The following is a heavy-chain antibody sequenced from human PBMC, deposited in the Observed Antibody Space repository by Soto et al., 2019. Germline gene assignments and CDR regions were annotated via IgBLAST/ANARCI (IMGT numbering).Heavy chain of an antibody. Sequence: GXSVKVSCKASGGTFSSYAISWVRQAPGQGLEWMGGIIPIFGTANYAQKFQGRVTITADESTSTAYMELSSLRSEDTAVYYCARDPIVVVPAATHSLHYYYYGMDVWGQGTTVTVSS. CDR1: GGTFSSYA. D-gene: IGHD2-2*01. V-gene: IGHV1-69*13. CDR3: ARDPIVVVPAATHSLHYYYYGMDV. CDR2: IIPIFGTA. J-gene: IGHJ6*02.